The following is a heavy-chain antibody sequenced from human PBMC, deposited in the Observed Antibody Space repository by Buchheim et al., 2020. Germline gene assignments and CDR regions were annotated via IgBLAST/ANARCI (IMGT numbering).Heavy chain of an antibody. CDR1: GFSFSNYW. V-gene: IGHV3-7*01. CDR3: SRALDY. Sequence: EVQLVESGGGLVQPGGSLRLSYAASGFSFSNYWMDWVRQAPGKGLEWVANIKEDGSEKYFVDSVKGRLTISRDNAKNSLFLQMNSLRAEDTAVYYCSRALDYWGQGTL. J-gene: IGHJ4*02. CDR2: IKEDGSEK.